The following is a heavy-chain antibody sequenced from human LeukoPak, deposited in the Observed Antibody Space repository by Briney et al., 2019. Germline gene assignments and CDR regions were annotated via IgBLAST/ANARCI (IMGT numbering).Heavy chain of an antibody. Sequence: GGSLRLSCAVSGLTFSSSWMDWVRQAPGKGLEWVAVISYDGSNKYYADSVKGRFTISRDNSKNTLYLQMNSLRAEDTAVYYCARGQWLVHYFDYWGQGTLVTVSS. D-gene: IGHD6-19*01. CDR2: ISYDGSNK. V-gene: IGHV3-30-3*01. J-gene: IGHJ4*02. CDR3: ARGQWLVHYFDY. CDR1: GLTFSSSW.